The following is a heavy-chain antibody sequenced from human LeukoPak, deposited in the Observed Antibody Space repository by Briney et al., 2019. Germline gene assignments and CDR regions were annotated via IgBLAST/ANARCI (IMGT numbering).Heavy chain of an antibody. Sequence: ASVKVSCKASGYTFTSYAISWVRQAPGQGLEWMGIINPSGGSTSYAQKFQGRVTMTRDMSTSTVYMELSSLRSEDTAVYYCAREGSSGWYFDYWGQGTLVTVSS. CDR2: INPSGGST. D-gene: IGHD6-19*01. CDR3: AREGSSGWYFDY. J-gene: IGHJ4*02. CDR1: GYTFTSYA. V-gene: IGHV1-46*01.